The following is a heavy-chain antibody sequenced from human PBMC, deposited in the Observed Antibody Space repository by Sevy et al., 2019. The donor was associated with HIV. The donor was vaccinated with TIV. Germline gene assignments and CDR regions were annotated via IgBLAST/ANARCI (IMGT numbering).Heavy chain of an antibody. CDR1: GDIVSSNSAA. J-gene: IGHJ4*02. CDR2: TYYRSKWYN. D-gene: IGHD2-15*01. CDR3: ARGDCSGGSCYCDY. Sequence: SQTLSLTCAISGDIVSSNSAAWNWIRQSPSRGLEWLGRTYYRSKWYNDYAVSVKGRITINPDTSKNQFSLQLNSVTPEDTAVYYCARGDCSGGSCYCDYWGQGALVTVSS. V-gene: IGHV6-1*01.